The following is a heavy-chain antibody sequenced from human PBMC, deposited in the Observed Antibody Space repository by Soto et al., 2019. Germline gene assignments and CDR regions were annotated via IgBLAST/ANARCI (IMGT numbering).Heavy chain of an antibody. CDR1: GFTFSDYY. D-gene: IGHD1-7*01. V-gene: IGHV3-11*06. CDR3: ARDRTGTYDAFDI. CDR2: ISSSSYT. Sequence: GGSLRLSCAASGFTFSDYYMSWIRQAPGKGLEWVSYISSSSYTNYTDSVKGRFTISRDNAKNSLYLQMNSLRAADTAVYYCARDRTGTYDAFDIWGQGTMVTVSS. J-gene: IGHJ3*02.